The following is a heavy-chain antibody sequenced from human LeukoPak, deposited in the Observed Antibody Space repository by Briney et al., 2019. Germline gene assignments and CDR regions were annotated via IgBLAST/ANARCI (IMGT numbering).Heavy chain of an antibody. CDR2: INHSRNT. CDR1: GGSFSGYY. CDR3: ARRGMITFGEVISRRRWFDP. D-gene: IGHD3-16*02. V-gene: IGHV4-34*01. J-gene: IGHJ5*02. Sequence: TSETLSLTCAVYGGSFSGYYWSWIRQPPGKGLEWIGEINHSRNTNYNPSLKSRVTISIDTPKNQFSLKLSFVTAADTAVYYCARRGMITFGEVISRRRWFDPWGQGTLVTVSS.